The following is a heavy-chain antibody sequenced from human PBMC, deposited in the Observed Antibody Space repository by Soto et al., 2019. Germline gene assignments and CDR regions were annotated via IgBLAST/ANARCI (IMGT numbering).Heavy chain of an antibody. Sequence: ASVKVSCKASGYTFTSYAMHLVRQAPVQILELIVWINAGNFNTKYSQKFQGRFTITMYTSAITSYIELIILISEYTSVYYFAXPESPXXIXLAGTYRLGEGTKYGMDVWGQGNTVTVSS. CDR3: AXPESPXXIXLAGTYRLGEGTKYGMDV. J-gene: IGHJ6*02. CDR1: GYTFTSYA. D-gene: IGHD6-19*01. CDR2: INAGNFNT. V-gene: IGHV1-3*01.